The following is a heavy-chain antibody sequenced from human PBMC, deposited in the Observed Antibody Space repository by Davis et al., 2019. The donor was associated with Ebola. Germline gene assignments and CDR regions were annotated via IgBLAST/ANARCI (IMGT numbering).Heavy chain of an antibody. J-gene: IGHJ4*02. CDR1: GFTFSSYW. CDR3: ARPYYDKGHYYFDY. V-gene: IGHV3-74*03. CDR2: ISGEGSTT. Sequence: GESLKISCEASGFTFSSYWMHWVRQAPGKGLVWVSRISGEGSTTKYADSVKGRFTISRDNAKNTLYLQMNSLRTEDTAVYYCARPYYDKGHYYFDYWGQGTLVTVSS. D-gene: IGHD3-22*01.